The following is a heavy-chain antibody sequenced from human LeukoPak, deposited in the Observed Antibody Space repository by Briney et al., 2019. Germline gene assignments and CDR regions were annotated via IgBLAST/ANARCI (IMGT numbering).Heavy chain of an antibody. CDR1: GFTFDDYG. CDR2: INWNGGST. CDR3: ARGPFREPPYYSYMDV. D-gene: IGHD3-10*01. Sequence: GGSLRLSCAASGFTFDDYGMSWVRQAPGKGLEWVSGINWNGGSTGYADSVKGRFTISRDNAKNSLYLQMNSLRAEDTALYYCARGPFREPPYYSYMDVWGKGTTVTVSS. J-gene: IGHJ6*03. V-gene: IGHV3-20*04.